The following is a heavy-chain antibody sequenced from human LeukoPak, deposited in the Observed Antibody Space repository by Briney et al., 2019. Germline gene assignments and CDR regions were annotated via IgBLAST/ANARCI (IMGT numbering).Heavy chain of an antibody. CDR1: GFSFPSYG. J-gene: IGHJ3*02. CDR3: ARDWQLPSGPDVFNI. Sequence: ASVKVSCKASGFSFPSYGISWVRQAPGQGLEWIGWITAYDGDTNYAEKFQGRVTMATDTSTSTASMELWSLRSDDTAVYYCARDWQLPSGPDVFNIWGQGTVVTVSS. D-gene: IGHD1-1*01. V-gene: IGHV1-18*01. CDR2: ITAYDGDT.